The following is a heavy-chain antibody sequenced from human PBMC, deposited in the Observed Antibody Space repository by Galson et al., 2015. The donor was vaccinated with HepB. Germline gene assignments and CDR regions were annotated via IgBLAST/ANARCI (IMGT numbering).Heavy chain of an antibody. V-gene: IGHV1-3*01. J-gene: IGHJ3*02. D-gene: IGHD2-21*02. CDR2: INAGNGNT. Sequence: SVKVSCKASGYTFTSYAMHWVRQAPGQRLEWMGWINAGNGNTKYSQKFRGRVTITRDTSASTAYMELSSLRSEDTAVYYCASSVVVVTAIQAFDIRGQGTMVTVSS. CDR1: GYTFTSYA. CDR3: ASSVVVVTAIQAFDI.